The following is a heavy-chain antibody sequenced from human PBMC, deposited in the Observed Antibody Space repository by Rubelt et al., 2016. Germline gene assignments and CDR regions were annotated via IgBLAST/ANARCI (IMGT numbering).Heavy chain of an antibody. CDR2: ISYDGSNK. V-gene: IGHV3-30*04. CDR3: ARDRRDYGMDV. Sequence: GLEWVAVISYDGSNKYYADSVKGRFTISRDNSKNTLYLQMNSLRAEDTAVYYCARDRRDYGMDVWGQGTTVTVSS. D-gene: IGHD3-10*01. J-gene: IGHJ6*02.